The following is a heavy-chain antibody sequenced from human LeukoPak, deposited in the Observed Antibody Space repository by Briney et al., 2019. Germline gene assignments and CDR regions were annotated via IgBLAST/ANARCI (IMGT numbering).Heavy chain of an antibody. V-gene: IGHV4-38-2*02. CDR1: GYSISSGYY. Sequence: SETLSLTCTVSGYSISSGYYWGWIRQPPGKGLEWIGSIYHSGSTYYNPSLKSRVTISVDTSKNQFSLKLSSVTAADTAVYYCARWELLVASFDYWGQGTLVTVSS. J-gene: IGHJ4*02. CDR3: ARWELLVASFDY. D-gene: IGHD1-26*01. CDR2: IYHSGST.